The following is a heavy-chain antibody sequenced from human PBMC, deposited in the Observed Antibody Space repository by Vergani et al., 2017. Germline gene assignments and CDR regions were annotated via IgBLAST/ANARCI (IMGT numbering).Heavy chain of an antibody. V-gene: IGHV4-4*02. CDR2: INHSGST. CDR3: ARRRFGRIRSVDP. J-gene: IGHJ5*02. CDR1: GGSISSSNW. Sequence: QVQLQESGPGLVKPSGTLSLTCAVSGGSISSSNWWSWVRQPPGKGLEWIGEINHSGSTNYNPSLKSRVTISVDTSKNQFSLKLSSVTAADTAVYYCARRRFGRIRSVDPWGQGTLGTVSS. D-gene: IGHD2-15*01.